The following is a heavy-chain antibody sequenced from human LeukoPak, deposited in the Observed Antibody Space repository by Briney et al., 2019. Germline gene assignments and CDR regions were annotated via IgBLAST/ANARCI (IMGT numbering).Heavy chain of an antibody. CDR1: GYTFTGYY. CDR3: ARTLTVTASEYFQH. Sequence: VASVKVSCKASGYTFTGYYMHWVRQAPGQGLEWMGWINPNSGGTNYAQKFQGRVTMTRDTSISTAYLELSSLTSDDTAVYYCARTLTVTASEYFQHWGQGTLVTVSS. D-gene: IGHD2-21*02. J-gene: IGHJ1*01. CDR2: INPNSGGT. V-gene: IGHV1-2*02.